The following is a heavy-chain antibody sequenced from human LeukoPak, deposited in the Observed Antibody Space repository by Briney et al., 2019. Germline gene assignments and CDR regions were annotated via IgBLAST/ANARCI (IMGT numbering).Heavy chain of an antibody. V-gene: IGHV3-9*01. CDR2: ISWNSGSI. J-gene: IGHJ3*02. Sequence: PGRSLRLSCAASGFTFDDYAMHWVRQAPGKGLEWVSGISWNSGSIGYADSVKGRFTISRDNAKNSLYLQMNSLRAEDTALYYCAKDSSSWYGDAFDIWGQGIMVTVSS. D-gene: IGHD6-13*01. CDR3: AKDSSSWYGDAFDI. CDR1: GFTFDDYA.